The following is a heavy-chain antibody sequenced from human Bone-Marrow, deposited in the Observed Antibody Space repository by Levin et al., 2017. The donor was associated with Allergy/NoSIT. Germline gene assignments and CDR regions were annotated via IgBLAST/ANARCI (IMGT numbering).Heavy chain of an antibody. CDR2: ISSSSSYA. D-gene: IGHD1-26*01. V-gene: IGHV3-11*05. Sequence: AGGSLRLSCAASGFTFSDNYMTWIRQAPGKGLEWVSYISSSSSYANYADSVKGRFTISRDNAKNSLYLQMNSLRAEDTALYYCARGFSGSYNLWGQGTLVTVSS. J-gene: IGHJ4*02. CDR3: ARGFSGSYNL. CDR1: GFTFSDNY.